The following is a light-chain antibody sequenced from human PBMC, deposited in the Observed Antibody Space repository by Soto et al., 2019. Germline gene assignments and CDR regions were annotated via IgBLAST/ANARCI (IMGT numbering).Light chain of an antibody. J-gene: IGLJ1*01. CDR2: DVS. V-gene: IGLV2-14*01. CDR1: SSDVGAYNY. Sequence: QSVLTQPASVSRSPGQSITISCTGTSSDVGAYNYDSWYQQYPGEAPKVIIYDVSHRPAGVSNRFSGSKSGNTASLTISGLQTQDEADYYCSSYTSATTYVFGTGTKVT. CDR3: SSYTSATTYV.